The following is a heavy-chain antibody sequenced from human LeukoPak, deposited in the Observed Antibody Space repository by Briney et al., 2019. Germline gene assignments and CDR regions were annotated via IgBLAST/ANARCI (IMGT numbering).Heavy chain of an antibody. CDR2: ISSSSSYI. V-gene: IGHV3-21*01. J-gene: IGHJ6*03. D-gene: IGHD3-10*01. CDR3: ARVVPPYGSGSRYYYLDV. Sequence: GGSLRLSCAASGFTFSSYSMNWVRQAPGKGLEWVSSISSSSSYIYYADSVKGRFTISRDNAKNSLYLQMNSLRAEDTAVYYCARVVPPYGSGSRYYYLDVWGKGTTVTVSS. CDR1: GFTFSSYS.